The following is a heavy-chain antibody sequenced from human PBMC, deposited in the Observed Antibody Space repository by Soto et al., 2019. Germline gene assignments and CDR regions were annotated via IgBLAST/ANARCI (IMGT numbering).Heavy chain of an antibody. V-gene: IGHV4-38-2*01. CDR1: GYSISTGYY. CDR3: ARDASSFDF. Sequence: SETLSLTCGVSGYSISTGYYWGWIRQPPGKGLEWIGSKYHSGDTFYKMSLKSRATISIDTSKNQFSLKLTSVTAADTAVYYCARDASSFDFWGQGILLTVST. D-gene: IGHD1-26*01. J-gene: IGHJ4*02. CDR2: KYHSGDT.